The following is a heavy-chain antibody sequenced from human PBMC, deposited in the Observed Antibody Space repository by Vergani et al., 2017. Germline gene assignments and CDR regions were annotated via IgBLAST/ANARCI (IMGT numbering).Heavy chain of an antibody. CDR2: ISSNGGST. D-gene: IGHD3-9*01. Sequence: EVQLVESGGGLVQPGGSLTLSCAASGFTFSSYAMHWVRPAPGTGLEYVSAISSNGGSTYYANSVKGRFTISRYNSKNPLYLQMGSLRAGDMAVYYCARGDILTGYRDAIAIWGEESMVTV. CDR3: ARGDILTGYRDAIAI. CDR1: GFTFSSYA. V-gene: IGHV3-64*01. J-gene: IGHJ3*02.